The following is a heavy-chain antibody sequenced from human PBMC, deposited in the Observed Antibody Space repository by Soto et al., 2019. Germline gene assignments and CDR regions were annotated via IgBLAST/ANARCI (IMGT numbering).Heavy chain of an antibody. D-gene: IGHD3-3*01. J-gene: IGHJ5*02. V-gene: IGHV1-69*13. CDR1: GVTVSSYA. CDR3: ARAPPVFGVVNPDNWFDP. Sequence: SVKVSCKASGVTVSSYAISWVRQAPGQGLEWMGGIIPIFGTANYAQKFQGRVTITADESTSTAYMELSSLRSEDTAVYYCARAPPVFGVVNPDNWFDPWGKGPRGTVSS. CDR2: IIPIFGTA.